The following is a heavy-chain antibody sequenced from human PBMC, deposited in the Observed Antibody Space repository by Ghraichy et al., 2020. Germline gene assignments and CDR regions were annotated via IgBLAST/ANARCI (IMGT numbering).Heavy chain of an antibody. Sequence: GGSLRLSCAASGFTFSSYWMSWVRQAPGKGLEWVANIKQDGSEKYYVDSVKGRFTISRDNAKNSLYLQMNSLRAEDTAVYYCARDRGGSYTSVDYWGQGTLVTVSS. CDR2: IKQDGSEK. V-gene: IGHV3-7*03. CDR1: GFTFSSYW. D-gene: IGHD1-26*01. CDR3: ARDRGGSYTSVDY. J-gene: IGHJ4*02.